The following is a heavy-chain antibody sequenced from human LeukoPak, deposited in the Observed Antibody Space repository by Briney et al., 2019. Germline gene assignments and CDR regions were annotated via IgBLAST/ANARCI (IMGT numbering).Heavy chain of an antibody. V-gene: IGHV1-24*01. CDR1: GYTLTELS. Sequence: ASVKVSCKVSGYTLTELSMHWVRQAPGKGLEWMGGFDPEDGETIYAQKFQGRVTMTEDTSTDTAYMELSSLRPEDTAVYYCATAEGRLRTKDAFDIWGQGTMVTVSS. D-gene: IGHD6-25*01. CDR3: ATAEGRLRTKDAFDI. CDR2: FDPEDGET. J-gene: IGHJ3*02.